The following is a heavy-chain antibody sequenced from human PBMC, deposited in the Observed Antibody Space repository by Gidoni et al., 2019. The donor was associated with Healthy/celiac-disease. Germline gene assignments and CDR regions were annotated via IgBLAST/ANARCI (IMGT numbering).Heavy chain of an antibody. J-gene: IGHJ5*02. V-gene: IGHV3-9*01. CDR2: ISWNSGTI. Sequence: EVQLVESGGGLVQPGRSLRLSCAASGFTFDDYAMHWVRQAPGKGLEWVSGISWNSGTIGYADSVKGRFTISRDNAKNSLYLQMNSLKAEDTALYYCAKDQWELLRPNWFDPWGQGTLVTVSS. CDR3: AKDQWELLRPNWFDP. CDR1: GFTFDDYA. D-gene: IGHD1-26*01.